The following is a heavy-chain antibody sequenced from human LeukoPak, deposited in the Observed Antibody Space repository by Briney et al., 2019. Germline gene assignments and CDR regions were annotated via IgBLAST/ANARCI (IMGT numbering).Heavy chain of an antibody. J-gene: IGHJ2*01. CDR1: GGSISSSSYY. D-gene: IGHD3-22*01. CDR2: IYYSGST. Sequence: SETLSLTCTASGGSISSSSYYWGWIRQPPGKGLEWIGSIYYSGSTYYNPSLKSLVTISVDTSKNQFSLKLSSVTAADTAVYYCARELRRSGYYYWYFDLWGRGTLVTVSS. V-gene: IGHV4-39*02. CDR3: ARELRRSGYYYWYFDL.